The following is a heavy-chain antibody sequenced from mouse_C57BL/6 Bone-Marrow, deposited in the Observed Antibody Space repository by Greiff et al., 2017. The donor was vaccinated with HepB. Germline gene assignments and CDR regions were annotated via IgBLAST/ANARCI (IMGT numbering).Heavy chain of an antibody. CDR1: GYTFTSYW. D-gene: IGHD2-12*01. V-gene: IGHV1-50*01. J-gene: IGHJ2*01. CDR3: ARGYSNYVVTIVGDY. CDR2: IDPSDSYT. Sequence: VQLQQPGAELVKPGASVKLSCKASGYTFTSYWMQWVNQRPGQGLEWIGEIDPSDSYTNYNQKFKGKATLTVDTSSSTAYMQLSSLTSEDSAVYYCARGYSNYVVTIVGDYWGQGTTLTVSS.